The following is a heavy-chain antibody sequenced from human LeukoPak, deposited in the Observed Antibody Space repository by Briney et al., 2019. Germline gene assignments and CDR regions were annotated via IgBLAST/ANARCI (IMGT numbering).Heavy chain of an antibody. J-gene: IGHJ5*02. CDR1: GDSISSSNYY. D-gene: IGHD5-18*01. V-gene: IGHV4-39*01. CDR2: IYYSGST. CDR3: ARHRGYNYGDIFWFDP. Sequence: PSETLSLTCTVSGDSISSSNYYWGWIRPPPGKGLEWIGSIYYSGSTFYNPSLKSRVTISVDTSRNQFSLKLNSVTAADTAVYYCARHRGYNYGDIFWFDPWGQGTLVTVSS.